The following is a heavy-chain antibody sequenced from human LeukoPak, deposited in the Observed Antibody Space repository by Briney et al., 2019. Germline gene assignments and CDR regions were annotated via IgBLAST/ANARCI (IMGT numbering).Heavy chain of an antibody. CDR3: ARQDASGTYDASDV. Sequence: KSGESLKISCKDSGYLFTSYWIAWVRQRPGKGLEWMGIIYPGDSDTRYSPSFQGRVTISADKSINTAYLHWSSLQASDTATYYCARQDASGTYDASDVWGQGTVVTV. CDR1: GYLFTSYW. CDR2: IYPGDSDT. J-gene: IGHJ3*01. D-gene: IGHD3-10*01. V-gene: IGHV5-51*01.